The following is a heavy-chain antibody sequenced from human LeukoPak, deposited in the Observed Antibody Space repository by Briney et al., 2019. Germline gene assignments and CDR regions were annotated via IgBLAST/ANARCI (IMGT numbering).Heavy chain of an antibody. CDR2: FDPEDGET. D-gene: IGHD3-22*01. V-gene: IGHV1-24*01. CDR1: GYTLTELS. Sequence: ASVKVSCKVSGYTLTELSMHWVRQAPGKGLEWMGGFDPEDGETIYAQKFQGRVTMTEDTSTDTAYMELSSLRSEDTAVYYCATESYYCDSSGYKDWGQGTLVTVSS. J-gene: IGHJ4*02. CDR3: ATESYYCDSSGYKD.